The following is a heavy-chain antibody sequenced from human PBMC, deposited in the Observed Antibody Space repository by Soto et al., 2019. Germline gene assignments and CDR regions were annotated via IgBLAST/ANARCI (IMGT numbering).Heavy chain of an antibody. V-gene: IGHV3-53*04. CDR1: GFTVSSNY. CDR3: AREYGDYGGGLI. Sequence: EVQLVESGGGLVQPGGSLRLSCAASGFTVSSNYMSWVRQAPGKGLEWVSVIYSGGSTYYADSVKGRFTISRHNSKSTLYLQMNSLRAENTAVYYCAREYGDYGGGLIWGQGTMVTVSS. J-gene: IGHJ3*02. CDR2: IYSGGST. D-gene: IGHD4-17*01.